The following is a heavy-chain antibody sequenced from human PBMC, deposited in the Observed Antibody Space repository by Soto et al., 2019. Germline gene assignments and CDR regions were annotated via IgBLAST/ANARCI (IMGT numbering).Heavy chain of an antibody. CDR1: GGSISSGGYY. V-gene: IGHV4-31*03. D-gene: IGHD5-18*01. CDR2: IYYSGST. Sequence: QVQLQESGPGLVKPSQTLSLTCTVSGGSISSGGYYWSWIRQHPGKGLEWIGYIYYSGSTYYNPSLKRRVTIQVDTSKNQFSLKLSSVTAADTAVYSCARAHRGYSYGFGPVYFDYWGQGTLVTVSS. J-gene: IGHJ4*02. CDR3: ARAHRGYSYGFGPVYFDY.